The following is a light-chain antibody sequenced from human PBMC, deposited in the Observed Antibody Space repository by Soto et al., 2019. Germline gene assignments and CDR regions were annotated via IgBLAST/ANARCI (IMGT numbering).Light chain of an antibody. Sequence: EIVLTQSPATLSLSPGERSTLSCMSSQSVSSYLACYQQKPGQAPRLLIYDASNSATGIPARFSGSGSGTDFTLTISSLEPEDFAVYYCQQRSNWPRTFGQGTKVDIK. CDR1: QSVSSY. V-gene: IGKV3-11*01. CDR2: DAS. CDR3: QQRSNWPRT. J-gene: IGKJ1*01.